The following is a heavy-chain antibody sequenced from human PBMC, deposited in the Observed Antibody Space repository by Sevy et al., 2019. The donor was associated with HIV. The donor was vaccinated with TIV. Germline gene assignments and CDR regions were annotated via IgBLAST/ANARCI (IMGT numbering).Heavy chain of an antibody. CDR3: ARATDNSARWLDP. CDR1: GFTFNFNG. D-gene: IGHD4-4*01. CDR2: IWHDGSNK. V-gene: IGHV3-30*02. Sequence: GGSLRLSCAASGFTFNFNGMHWVLQAPGKGLEWVAFIWHDGSNKYMADSVKGRFTISRDNSKNTLFLQMNSLTVEDTAVYYCARATDNSARWLDPWGQGTLVTVSS. J-gene: IGHJ5*02.